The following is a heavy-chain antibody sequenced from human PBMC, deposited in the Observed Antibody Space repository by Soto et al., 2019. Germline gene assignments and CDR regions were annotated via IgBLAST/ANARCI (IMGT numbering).Heavy chain of an antibody. CDR2: IYYSGST. Sequence: QVQLQESGPGLVKPSETLSLTCTVSGGSISSYYWSWIRQPPGKGLEWIGYIYYSGSTNYNPSLKSRVTTTVDTAKNPFSLKLSSVTAADPAVYYCARRYGPGFDYWGQGTLVTVSS. D-gene: IGHD4-17*01. CDR1: GGSISSYY. CDR3: ARRYGPGFDY. J-gene: IGHJ4*02. V-gene: IGHV4-59*08.